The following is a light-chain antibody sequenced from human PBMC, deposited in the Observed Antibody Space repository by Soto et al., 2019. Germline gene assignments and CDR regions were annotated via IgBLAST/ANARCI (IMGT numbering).Light chain of an antibody. CDR1: QTVSSTY. V-gene: IGKV3-20*01. CDR2: GAS. Sequence: VLTQSPGTLSLSPGERATLSCRASQTVSSTYLAWYQQRPGQAPRLLIYGASSRATGIPDRFSGSGSETDFTLTISRLEPDDVAVYYCQDYGTSRTIGQGTKVEIK. J-gene: IGKJ1*01. CDR3: QDYGTSRT.